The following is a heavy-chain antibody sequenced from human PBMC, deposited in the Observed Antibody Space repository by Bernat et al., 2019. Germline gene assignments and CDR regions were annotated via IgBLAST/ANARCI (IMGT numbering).Heavy chain of an antibody. D-gene: IGHD2-21*01. J-gene: IGHJ4*02. CDR1: GFTVSNNH. Sequence: QLVESGGGLVQTGGSQRLSCAASGFTVSNNHVGWVRQSPGKGLECVSIIYGGGNTYFADSVEARFTISRDNPKNTVYLQMNNLRAEDTAVYYCMGFGGNSVWGQGTLVTVSS. CDR3: MGFGGNSV. V-gene: IGHV3-66*01. CDR2: IYGGGNT.